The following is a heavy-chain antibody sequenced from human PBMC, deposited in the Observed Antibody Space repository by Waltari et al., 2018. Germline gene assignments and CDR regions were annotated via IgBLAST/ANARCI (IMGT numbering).Heavy chain of an antibody. CDR1: GGSFSGYY. D-gene: IGHD6-13*01. J-gene: IGHJ6*02. V-gene: IGHV4-34*01. Sequence: QVQLQQWGAGLLKPSETLSLTCAVYGGSFSGYYWSWIRQPPGKGLEWIGEINHSGRTNYIRSLKSRGTLSVDTSKNQSSLKLISVTAAYTAVYYCARVAQSRIAAAGIRLGGMDVWGQGTTVTVSS. CDR3: ARVAQSRIAAAGIRLGGMDV. CDR2: INHSGRT.